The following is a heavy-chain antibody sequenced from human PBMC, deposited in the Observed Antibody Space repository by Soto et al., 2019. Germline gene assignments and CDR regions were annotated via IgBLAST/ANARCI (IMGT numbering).Heavy chain of an antibody. CDR3: ARGARRADAFDI. Sequence: PSETLSLTCTVSGGSISSYYWSWIRQPPGKGLEWIGYIYYSGSTNYNPSLKSRVTISVDTSKNQFSLKLSSVTAADTAVYYCARGARRADAFDIWGQGTMVTVSS. J-gene: IGHJ3*02. V-gene: IGHV4-59*01. CDR2: IYYSGST. CDR1: GGSISSYY.